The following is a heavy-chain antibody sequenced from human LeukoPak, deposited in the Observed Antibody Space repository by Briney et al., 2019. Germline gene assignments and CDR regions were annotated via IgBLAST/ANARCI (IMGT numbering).Heavy chain of an antibody. V-gene: IGHV4-39*07. CDR3: ARVDIVVVVATD. CDR1: GRSMSSSSYY. J-gene: IGHJ4*02. CDR2: INHSGST. D-gene: IGHD2-15*01. Sequence: SETLSLTCTVSGRSMSSSSYYWGWIRQPRGKGLGWFGEINHSGSTNYNPSLKSRVTISVDTSENQFSLKLSSVTAADTAAYYCARVDIVVVVATDWGQGTLVTVSS.